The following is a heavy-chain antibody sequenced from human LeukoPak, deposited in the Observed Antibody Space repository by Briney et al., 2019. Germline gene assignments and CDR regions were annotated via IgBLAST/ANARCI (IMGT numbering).Heavy chain of an antibody. Sequence: ASVKVSCKASGYTFTSYGISWVRQAPGQGLEWMGWISAYNGDTNYAQKLQGRVTMTTDTSTSTAYMELRSLRSDDTAVYYCARDSPNDYGDYRGHYYYYGMDVWGQGTTVTVSS. J-gene: IGHJ6*02. V-gene: IGHV1-18*04. CDR3: ARDSPNDYGDYRGHYYYYGMDV. D-gene: IGHD4-17*01. CDR1: GYTFTSYG. CDR2: ISAYNGDT.